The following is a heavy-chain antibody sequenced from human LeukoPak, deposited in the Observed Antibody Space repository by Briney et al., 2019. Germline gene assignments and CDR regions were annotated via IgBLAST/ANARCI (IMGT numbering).Heavy chain of an antibody. V-gene: IGHV4-34*01. Sequence: SETLSLTCAVYGGSFSGYYWSWICQPPGKGLEWIGEINHSGSTNYNPSLKSRVTISVDTSKNQFSLKLSSVTAADTAVYYCARNVGYYYGSGSYRDYWGQGTLVTVSS. D-gene: IGHD3-10*01. J-gene: IGHJ4*02. CDR2: INHSGST. CDR1: GGSFSGYY. CDR3: ARNVGYYYGSGSYRDY.